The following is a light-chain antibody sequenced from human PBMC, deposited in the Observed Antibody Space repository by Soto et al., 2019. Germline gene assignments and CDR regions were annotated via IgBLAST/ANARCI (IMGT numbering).Light chain of an antibody. J-gene: IGKJ4*01. CDR3: QQYIIWPLT. CDR1: QSISND. CDR2: GAS. Sequence: EIVMTQYPAPLSMSPGESATLSCRASQSISNDLAWYQQNPGQAPRLLIYGASTRATSISARFSGGGSGTEFTLTISSLESEDFAVYYCQQYIIWPLTFGGGTKVDIK. V-gene: IGKV3-15*01.